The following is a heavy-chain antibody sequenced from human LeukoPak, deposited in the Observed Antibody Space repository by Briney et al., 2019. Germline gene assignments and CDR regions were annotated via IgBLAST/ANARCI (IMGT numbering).Heavy chain of an antibody. CDR1: GDSVSSKNAV. J-gene: IGHJ4*02. D-gene: IGHD3-10*01. Sequence: SQTLSLTCAISGDSVSSKNAVRAWIRQSPSAGLEWLGRAYYRSQWYSDYAVSVRSRINTNPDTSKNQFSLQLNSLTPEDTAVYYCARGSYGLGGFWDYYFDYWGQGALVTVSS. CDR2: AYYRSQWYS. V-gene: IGHV6-1*01. CDR3: ARGSYGLGGFWDYYFDY.